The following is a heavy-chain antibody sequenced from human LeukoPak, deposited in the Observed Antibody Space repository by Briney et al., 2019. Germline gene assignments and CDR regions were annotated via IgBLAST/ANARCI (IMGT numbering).Heavy chain of an antibody. CDR3: AREISGTTERGMDV. V-gene: IGHV4-61*01. Sequence: PSETLSLTCTVSGGSVSSSRYYWGWIRQSPGKGLEWIGYIYYSGSTSYNPSLKSRVTISVDTSKNQLSLKLTSVTAADTAVYYCAREISGTTERGMDVWGQGTTVTVSS. J-gene: IGHJ6*02. CDR2: IYYSGST. D-gene: IGHD1-14*01. CDR1: GGSVSSSRYY.